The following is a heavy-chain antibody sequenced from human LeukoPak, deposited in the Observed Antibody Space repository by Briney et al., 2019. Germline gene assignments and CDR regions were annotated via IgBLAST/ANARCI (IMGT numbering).Heavy chain of an antibody. V-gene: IGHV1-18*01. Sequence: ASVKVSCKASGYTFTSSGISWVRQAPGQGLEWMGWISAYNGDTNYAQKLQGRVTVTTDTSTSTAYMELRSLRSDDTAIYYCARDQETTSRYAFDIWGQGTMVAVSS. CDR3: ARDQETTSRYAFDI. D-gene: IGHD1-1*01. J-gene: IGHJ3*02. CDR1: GYTFTSSG. CDR2: ISAYNGDT.